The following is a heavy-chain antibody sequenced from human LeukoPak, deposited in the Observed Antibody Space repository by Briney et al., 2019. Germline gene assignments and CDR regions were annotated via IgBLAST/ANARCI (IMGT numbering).Heavy chain of an antibody. V-gene: IGHV3-30-3*01. D-gene: IGHD6-6*01. CDR2: ISYDGSNK. Sequence: GRSLRLSCAASGFTFSSYAMHWVRQAPGKGLEWVAVISYDGSNKYYADSVKGQFTISRDNAKNSLYLQMNSLRAEDTAVYYCASGAARERFDYWGQGTLVTVSS. CDR1: GFTFSSYA. J-gene: IGHJ4*02. CDR3: ASGAARERFDY.